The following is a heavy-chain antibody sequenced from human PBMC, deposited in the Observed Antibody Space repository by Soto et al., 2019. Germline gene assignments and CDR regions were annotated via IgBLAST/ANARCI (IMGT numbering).Heavy chain of an antibody. CDR3: AKDGGGLVLYGMDV. J-gene: IGHJ6*02. CDR2: ISYDGSNK. CDR1: GFTFSSYG. D-gene: IGHD3-16*01. Sequence: QVQLVESGGGVVQPGRSLRLSCAASGFTFSSYGMHWVRQAPGKGLEWVAVISYDGSNKYYADSVKGRFTISRDNSKNTQYLQMNSLRAEDTAVYYCAKDGGGLVLYGMDVWGQGTTVTVSS. V-gene: IGHV3-30*18.